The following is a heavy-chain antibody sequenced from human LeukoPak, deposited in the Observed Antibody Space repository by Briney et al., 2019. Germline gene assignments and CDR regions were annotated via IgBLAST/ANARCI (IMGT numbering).Heavy chain of an antibody. CDR2: IYYSGST. Sequence: SETLSLTCTVSGGSISSYYWSWIRQPPGKGLEWIGYIYYSGSTNYNPSLKSRVTISVDTSKNQFSLKLSPVTAADTAVYYCARGSYRYGLDYWGQGTLVTVSS. V-gene: IGHV4-59*01. CDR3: ARGSYRYGLDY. J-gene: IGHJ4*02. D-gene: IGHD3-16*02. CDR1: GGSISSYY.